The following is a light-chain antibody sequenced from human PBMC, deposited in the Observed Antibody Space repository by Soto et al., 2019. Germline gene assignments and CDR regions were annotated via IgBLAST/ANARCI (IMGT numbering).Light chain of an antibody. CDR2: EVV. CDR3: KSYAGSNTYV. CDR1: KNDIGLYDF. V-gene: IGLV2-8*01. J-gene: IGLJ1*01. Sequence: QSVLTQPPSASGYPGQSVTIPCTGTKNDIGLYDFVSWYQHHPGKAPRLIIYEVVQRPSGVPDRFSGSKSGNTASLTVSGLQAADEADYFCKSYAGSNTYVFGSGTKVTVL.